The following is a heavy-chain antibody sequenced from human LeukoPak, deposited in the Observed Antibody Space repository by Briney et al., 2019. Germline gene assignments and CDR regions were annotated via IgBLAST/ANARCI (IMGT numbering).Heavy chain of an antibody. V-gene: IGHV4-59*01. J-gene: IGHJ5*02. CDR2: IYYSGST. Sequence: KPSETLSLTCTVSGGSISSYYWSWIRQPPGKGLEWIGYIYYSGSTNYNPSLKSRVTISVDTSKNQFSLKLSSVTAADTAVYYCARDDSQYHWFDPWGQGTLVTVSS. CDR3: ARDDSQYHWFDP. D-gene: IGHD3-22*01. CDR1: GGSISSYY.